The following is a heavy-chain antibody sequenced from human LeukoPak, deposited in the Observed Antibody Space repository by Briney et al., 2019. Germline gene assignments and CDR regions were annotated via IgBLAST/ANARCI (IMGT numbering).Heavy chain of an antibody. J-gene: IGHJ4*02. Sequence: RASVKVSCKASGGTFSSYAISWVRQAPGQGLEWMGGIIPIFGTANYAQKFQGRVTITADESTSTAYMELSSLRSEDTAVYYCAATTNYYGSGSYVDDYWGQGTLVTVSS. CDR2: IIPIFGTA. V-gene: IGHV1-69*13. CDR3: AATTNYYGSGSYVDDY. D-gene: IGHD3-10*01. CDR1: GGTFSSYA.